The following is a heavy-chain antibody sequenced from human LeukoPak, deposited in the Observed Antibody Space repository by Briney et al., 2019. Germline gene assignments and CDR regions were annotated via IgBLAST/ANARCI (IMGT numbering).Heavy chain of an antibody. Sequence: ASVKVSCKASGYTFTGYYMHWVRHAPGQGLEWMGWINTNTGNPTYAQGFTGRFVSSLDTSVSTAYLQISSLKAEDTAVYYCARPHATWIQLWSSKYYFDYWGQGNLVTVSS. J-gene: IGHJ4*02. CDR3: ARPHATWIQLWSSKYYFDY. D-gene: IGHD5-18*01. CDR1: GYTFTGYY. CDR2: INTNTGNP. V-gene: IGHV7-4-1*02.